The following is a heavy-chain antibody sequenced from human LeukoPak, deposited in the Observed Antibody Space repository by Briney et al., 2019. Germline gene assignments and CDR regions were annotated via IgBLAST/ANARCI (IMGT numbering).Heavy chain of an antibody. J-gene: IGHJ3*02. Sequence: GASVKVSCKVSGYTLTELSMHWVRQAPGKGLEWMGGFGPEDGETIYAQKFQGRVTMTEDTSTDTAYMELSSLRSEDTAVYYCATSAKAEYYYDSSGFDAFDIWGQGTMVTVSS. D-gene: IGHD3-22*01. CDR3: ATSAKAEYYYDSSGFDAFDI. CDR2: FGPEDGET. V-gene: IGHV1-24*01. CDR1: GYTLTELS.